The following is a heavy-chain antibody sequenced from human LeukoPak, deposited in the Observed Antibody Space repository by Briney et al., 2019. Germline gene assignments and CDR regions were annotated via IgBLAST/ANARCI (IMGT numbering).Heavy chain of an antibody. CDR3: ARLDFWSADYYYYGMDV. J-gene: IGHJ6*02. D-gene: IGHD3-3*01. V-gene: IGHV4-59*08. CDR1: GGSISSYY. CDR2: IYYSGST. Sequence: SETLSLTCTVSGGSISSYYWSWIRQPPGKGLEWIGYIYYSGSTNYNPSLKSRVTISVDTSKNQFSLKLSSVTATDTAVYCCARLDFWSADYYYYGMDVWGQGTTVTVSS.